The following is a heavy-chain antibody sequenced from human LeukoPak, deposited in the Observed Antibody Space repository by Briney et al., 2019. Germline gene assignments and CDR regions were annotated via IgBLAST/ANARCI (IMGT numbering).Heavy chain of an antibody. CDR2: ITSDGSTI. J-gene: IGHJ5*02. CDR1: GFTFSRYW. V-gene: IGHV3-48*03. D-gene: IGHD1-14*01. Sequence: GGSQRLSCVASGFTFSRYWMSWVRQAPGKGLQWVSYITSDGSTIHYADSVKGRFTISRDNAKNSLYLQMNSLRAEDTGVYYCARYSSPVGNHFDPWGQGTLVTVSS. CDR3: ARYSSPVGNHFDP.